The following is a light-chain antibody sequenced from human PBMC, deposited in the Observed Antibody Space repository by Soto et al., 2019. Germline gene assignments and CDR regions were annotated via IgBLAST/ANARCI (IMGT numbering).Light chain of an antibody. Sequence: QSALTQPASVSGSPGQSITISCAGSISDVGSSNLVSWYQQHPGKVPKLIIYEGNRRPSGVSSRFSGSNSGKTASLTISGLQADDEAEYFCISYKTDDTFLFGTGTKLTVL. CDR2: EGN. V-gene: IGLV2-14*02. CDR1: ISDVGSSNL. J-gene: IGLJ1*01. CDR3: ISYKTDDTFL.